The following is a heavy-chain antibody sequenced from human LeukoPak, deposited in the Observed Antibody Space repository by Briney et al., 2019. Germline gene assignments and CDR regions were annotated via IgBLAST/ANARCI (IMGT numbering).Heavy chain of an antibody. CDR1: GDTFTGYY. D-gene: IGHD6-6*01. Sequence: ASLKVSCEASGDTFTGYYMHWVRQAPGQGLEWMGWINPNSGGTNYAQTFQGRVTMTRDTSISTTYMELSRLRSDDTAVYYCAREVAKKYSRTRGGFDPWGQRTLVTVSS. V-gene: IGHV1-2*02. CDR3: AREVAKKYSRTRGGFDP. CDR2: INPNSGGT. J-gene: IGHJ5*02.